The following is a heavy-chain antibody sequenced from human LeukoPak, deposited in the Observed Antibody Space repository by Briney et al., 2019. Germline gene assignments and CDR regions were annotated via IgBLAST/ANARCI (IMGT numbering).Heavy chain of an antibody. D-gene: IGHD2-2*01. Sequence: PSETLSLTCAVYGGSFSGYYWSWIRQPPGKGLEWIGEINHSGSTNYNPSLKSRVTISVDTSKNQFSLKLSSVTAEDTAVYYCARVECSSTSCYSPPPRDAFDIWGKGKMVTVSS. V-gene: IGHV4-34*01. J-gene: IGHJ3*02. CDR3: ARVECSSTSCYSPPPRDAFDI. CDR2: INHSGST. CDR1: GGSFSGYY.